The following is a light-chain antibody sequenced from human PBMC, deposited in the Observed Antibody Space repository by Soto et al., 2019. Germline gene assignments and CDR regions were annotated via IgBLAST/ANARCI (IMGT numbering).Light chain of an antibody. CDR3: QQYYSTPPT. V-gene: IGKV4-1*01. CDR1: QSVLYSSNNKNY. Sequence: DLVLTPSPDSLSVSLGERATINCKSSQSVLYSSNNKNYLAWYQQKPEQPPKLLIYWASTRESGVPDRFSGSGSGTDFTLTISSLQAEDVAVYYCQQYYSTPPTFGGGTKVDIK. CDR2: WAS. J-gene: IGKJ4*01.